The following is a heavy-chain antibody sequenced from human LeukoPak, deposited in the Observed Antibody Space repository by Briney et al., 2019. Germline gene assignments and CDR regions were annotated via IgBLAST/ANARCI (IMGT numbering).Heavy chain of an antibody. Sequence: GGSLRLSCAASGFSFSGYWMSWVRQAPGKGLEWVANIKQDGSEKYYVDSVKGRFTISRDNAKNSLYLQMNSLRAEDTAVYYCAREIFGSGSYPDYWGQGTLVTVSS. J-gene: IGHJ4*02. CDR3: AREIFGSGSYPDY. CDR2: IKQDGSEK. D-gene: IGHD3-10*01. CDR1: GFSFSGYW. V-gene: IGHV3-7*01.